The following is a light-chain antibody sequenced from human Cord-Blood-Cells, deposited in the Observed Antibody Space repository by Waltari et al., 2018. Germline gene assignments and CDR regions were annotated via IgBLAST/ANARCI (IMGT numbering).Light chain of an antibody. Sequence: QSALTQPASVSGSTGQSITLSCTGTRSDVGGYNYVSWYQQPPGKAPKLMIYDVSNRPSGVSNRFSGSKSGNTASLTISGLQAEDEADYYCSSYTSSSTYVVFGGGTKLTVL. CDR1: RSDVGGYNY. J-gene: IGLJ2*01. CDR3: SSYTSSSTYVV. CDR2: DVS. V-gene: IGLV2-14*01.